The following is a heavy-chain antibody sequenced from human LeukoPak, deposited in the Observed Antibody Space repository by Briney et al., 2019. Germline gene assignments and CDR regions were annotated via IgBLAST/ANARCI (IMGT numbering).Heavy chain of an antibody. Sequence: GGSLRLSCAASGFTFSSYAMSWVRQAPGKGLEWVSPISGSGVSTYYADSVKGRFTISRDNSKNTLYLQMNSLRAEDTAVYYCTIRVLYSSGWYPFDYWGQGTLVTVSS. CDR3: TIRVLYSSGWYPFDY. CDR1: GFTFSSYA. V-gene: IGHV3-23*01. J-gene: IGHJ4*02. CDR2: ISGSGVST. D-gene: IGHD6-19*01.